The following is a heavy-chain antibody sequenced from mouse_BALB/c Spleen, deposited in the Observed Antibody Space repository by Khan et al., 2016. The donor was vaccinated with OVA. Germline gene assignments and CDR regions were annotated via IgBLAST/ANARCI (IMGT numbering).Heavy chain of an antibody. Sequence: VQLQESGAELVKPGASVKLSCKASGYTFTSYYMYWLKQRPGQGLEWIGEINPSNGGTNFNEKFKSKATLTVDKSSSTAYMQLSSLTSEDSAVXCCIRRGTARATLWFAYWGQGTLVTVSA. CDR3: IRRGTARATLWFAY. J-gene: IGHJ3*01. V-gene: IGHV1S81*02. CDR2: INPSNGGT. CDR1: GYTFTSYY. D-gene: IGHD3-2*01.